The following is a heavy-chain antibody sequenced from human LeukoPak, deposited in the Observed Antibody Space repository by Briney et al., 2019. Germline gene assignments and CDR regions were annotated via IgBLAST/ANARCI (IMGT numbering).Heavy chain of an antibody. Sequence: PGGSLRLSCAASGFTFDDYAMHWVRQAPGKGLEWVSGISWNSGSIGYADSVKGRFTISRDNAKNSLYLQMNSLRAEDTALYHCARVSGSLDSSGYTGELDYWGQGTLVTVSS. CDR2: ISWNSGSI. D-gene: IGHD3-22*01. J-gene: IGHJ4*02. CDR1: GFTFDDYA. V-gene: IGHV3-9*01. CDR3: ARVSGSLDSSGYTGELDY.